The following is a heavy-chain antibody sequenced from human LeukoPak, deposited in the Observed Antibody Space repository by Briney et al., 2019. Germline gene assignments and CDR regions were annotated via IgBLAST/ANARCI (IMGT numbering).Heavy chain of an antibody. Sequence: SETLSLTCTVSGGSVSSGSYYWSWIRQPPGRGLEWIGYIYYSGSTNYNPSLKSRVTISVDTSKNQFSLKLSSVTAADTAVYYCARGSAAGTRRFDYWGQGTLVTVSS. J-gene: IGHJ4*02. CDR3: ARGSAAGTRRFDY. D-gene: IGHD6-13*01. V-gene: IGHV4-61*01. CDR1: GGSVSSGSYY. CDR2: IYYSGST.